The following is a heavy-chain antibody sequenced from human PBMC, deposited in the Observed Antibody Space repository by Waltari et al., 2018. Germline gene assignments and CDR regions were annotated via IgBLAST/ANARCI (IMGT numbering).Heavy chain of an antibody. D-gene: IGHD1-26*01. CDR3: ARRNLGFAFDV. CDR2: IIPIYGRP. CDR1: GGTFGSYS. J-gene: IGHJ3*01. Sequence: QVHLVQSGAEMKKPGSSVKVSCKPSGGTFGSYSVAWVRQAAGQGLEWLGGIIPIYGRPQYAHNFQGRVTLTADASTTTVFLEMSGLRSEDTAIYFCARRNLGFAFDVWGQGTLVIVSP. V-gene: IGHV1-69*12.